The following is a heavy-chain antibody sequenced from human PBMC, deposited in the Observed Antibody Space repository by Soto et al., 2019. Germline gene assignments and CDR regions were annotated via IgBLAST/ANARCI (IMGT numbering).Heavy chain of an antibody. D-gene: IGHD3-22*01. V-gene: IGHV3-23*01. Sequence: GLPLRLCCAASGFTFISYAMSCVRQAPGKGLEWVSAISGSGGSTYYADSVKGRFTISRDNSKNTLYLQMNSLRAEDTAVYYCAKDSPGLFDSSGYPEYFQHWGQGTLVTVSS. CDR3: AKDSPGLFDSSGYPEYFQH. J-gene: IGHJ1*01. CDR2: ISGSGGST. CDR1: GFTFISYA.